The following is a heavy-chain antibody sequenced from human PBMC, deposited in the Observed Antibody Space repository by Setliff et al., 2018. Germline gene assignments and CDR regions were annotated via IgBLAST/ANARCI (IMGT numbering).Heavy chain of an antibody. V-gene: IGHV4-34*01. D-gene: IGHD1-26*01. CDR1: GGSFSGYY. CDR2: INHSGST. J-gene: IGHJ6*02. Sequence: SETLSLTCAVYGGSFSGYYWSWIRQPPGKGLEWIGEINHSGSTYYNPSLKSRVTISVDTSKNQFSLKLSSVTAADTAVYYCARSSYSGSYLNVWGQGTTVTVSS. CDR3: ARSSYSGSYLNV.